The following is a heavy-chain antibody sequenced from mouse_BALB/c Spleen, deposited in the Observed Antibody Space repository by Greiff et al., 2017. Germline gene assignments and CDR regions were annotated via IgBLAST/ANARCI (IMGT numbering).Heavy chain of an antibody. CDR1: GYSITSGYY. CDR2: ISYDGSN. D-gene: IGHD1-1*01. V-gene: IGHV3-6*02. J-gene: IGHJ4*01. CDR3: ARGPDYYGYAMDY. Sequence: EVQLQQSGPGLVKPSQSLSLTCSVTGYSITSGYYWNWIRQFPGNKLEWMGYISYDGSNNYNPSLKNRISITRDTSKNQFFLKLNSVTTEDTATYYCARGPDYYGYAMDYWGQGTSVTVSS.